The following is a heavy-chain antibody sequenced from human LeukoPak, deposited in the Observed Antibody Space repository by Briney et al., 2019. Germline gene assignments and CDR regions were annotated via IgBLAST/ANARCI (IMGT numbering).Heavy chain of an antibody. CDR3: TRHLDGIAAYDY. D-gene: IGHD6-13*01. CDR1: GFTFSGCA. Sequence: GGSLKLSCAASGFTFSGCAVHWVRQAPGKGLEWVGRIGSKAFNYATVYAASVEGRFTISRDDSKHTAFLQMNSLKTEDTAVYYCTRHLDGIAAYDYWGQGSLVTVSS. J-gene: IGHJ4*02. CDR2: IGSKAFNYAT. V-gene: IGHV3-73*01.